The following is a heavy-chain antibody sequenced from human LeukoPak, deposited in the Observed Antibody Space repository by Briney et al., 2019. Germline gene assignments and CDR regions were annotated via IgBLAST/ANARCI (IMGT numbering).Heavy chain of an antibody. Sequence: GGSLRLSCAASGFTFRSYGMSWVRQAPGKGLEWVSAISGSGGNTYYADSVKGRFTISRDNSKNTLYLQMNSLRAEDTAVYYCAKPYYGSGLTYFDYWGQGTLVTVSS. J-gene: IGHJ4*02. V-gene: IGHV3-23*01. CDR1: GFTFRSYG. D-gene: IGHD3-10*01. CDR3: AKPYYGSGLTYFDY. CDR2: ISGSGGNT.